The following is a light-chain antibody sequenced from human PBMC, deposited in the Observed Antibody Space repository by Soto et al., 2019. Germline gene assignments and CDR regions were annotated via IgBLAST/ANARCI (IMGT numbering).Light chain of an antibody. CDR3: QKYNSAPLT. CDR1: QGIRHY. V-gene: IGKV1-27*01. J-gene: IGKJ4*01. Sequence: DIQMTQSPSAMSASVGDRVTLTCRASQGIRHYLAWYQQKPGKVPKLLIYEASNLQSGVPSRFSGSGSGTDFTLTISSLQPEDVATYYCQKYNSAPLTFGGGTKVDIK. CDR2: EAS.